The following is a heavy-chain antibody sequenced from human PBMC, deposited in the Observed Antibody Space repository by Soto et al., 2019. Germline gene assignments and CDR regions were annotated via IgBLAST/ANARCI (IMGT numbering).Heavy chain of an antibody. CDR3: ARQRTTVVTQAYFDH. CDR1: GESISSSSYY. V-gene: IGHV4-39*01. Sequence: SETLSLTCIVSGESISSSSYYWGWIRQPPGKGLEWIGSIYYSGRTYYNPSFKSRVTISIDTSKNRFSLKLSSATATDTDVYYCARQRTTVVTQAYFDHWGQGALVTVSS. J-gene: IGHJ4*02. CDR2: IYYSGRT. D-gene: IGHD2-21*02.